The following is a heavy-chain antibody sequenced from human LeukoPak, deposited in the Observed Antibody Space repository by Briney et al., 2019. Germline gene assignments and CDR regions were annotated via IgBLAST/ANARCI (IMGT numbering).Heavy chain of an antibody. Sequence: SETLSLTCTVSGASVSSSSYYWGWIRQPPGKGLEWIGEINHSGSTNYNPSLKSRVTISVDTSKNQFSLKLSSVTAADTAVYYCARMIRFLEWSEILNWFDPWGQGTLVTVSS. D-gene: IGHD3-3*01. CDR1: GASVSSSSYY. J-gene: IGHJ5*02. CDR3: ARMIRFLEWSEILNWFDP. V-gene: IGHV4-39*07. CDR2: INHSGST.